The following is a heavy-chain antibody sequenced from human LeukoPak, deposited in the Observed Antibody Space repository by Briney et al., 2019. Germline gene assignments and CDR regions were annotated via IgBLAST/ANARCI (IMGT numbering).Heavy chain of an antibody. V-gene: IGHV1-18*01. CDR1: GYTFTSYG. CDR2: ISAYNGNT. J-gene: IGHJ3*02. Sequence: ASVKVSCKASGYTFTSYGISWVRQAPGQGLEWMGWISAYNGNTNYAQKLQGRVTMTTDTSTSTAYMELRSLRSYDTAVYCCASASGSYYMLDAFDIWGQGTMVTVSS. CDR3: ASASGSYYMLDAFDI. D-gene: IGHD3-10*01.